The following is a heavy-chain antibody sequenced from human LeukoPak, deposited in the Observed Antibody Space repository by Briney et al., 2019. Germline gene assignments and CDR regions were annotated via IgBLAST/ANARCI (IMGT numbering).Heavy chain of an antibody. D-gene: IGHD5-18*01. Sequence: GGSLRLSCAASGFTFTRYWMTWVRQAPGKGLEWLANIRQDGGATYYGDSVKGRFTISRDNAKNSLYLQMNSLRAEDTAVYYCATSEDTAGGPYWGQGTLVTASS. J-gene: IGHJ4*02. CDR1: GFTFTRYW. CDR3: ATSEDTAGGPY. V-gene: IGHV3-7*01. CDR2: IRQDGGAT.